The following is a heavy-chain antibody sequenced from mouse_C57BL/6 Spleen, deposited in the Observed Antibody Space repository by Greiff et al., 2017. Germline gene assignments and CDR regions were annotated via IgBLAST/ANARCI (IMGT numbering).Heavy chain of an antibody. CDR3: ARDRYYGSSPYWYFDV. V-gene: IGHV5-16*01. J-gene: IGHJ1*03. Sequence: EVKVEASEGGLVQPGSSMKLSCTASGFPFSDYYMAWVRQVPEKGLECVSNINYDGSSTYYLDSLKSRFIISRDNAKNILYLQMSSLKSEDTATYYCARDRYYGSSPYWYFDVCGTGTTVTVSS. CDR1: GFPFSDYY. CDR2: INYDGSST. D-gene: IGHD1-1*01.